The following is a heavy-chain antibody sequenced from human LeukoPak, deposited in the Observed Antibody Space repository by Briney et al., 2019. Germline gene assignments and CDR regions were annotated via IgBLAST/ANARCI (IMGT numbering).Heavy chain of an antibody. CDR1: GGSISSSSYY. Sequence: ETVSLTCTVSGGSISSSSYYWGWIRQPPGKGLEWIGSIYYSGNTYYNPSLKSRVTIYVDTSKNQFSLMLSSVTAADTAVYYCASPLGYCSSTNCYGDYWGQGTLVTVSS. D-gene: IGHD2-2*01. CDR2: IYYSGNT. V-gene: IGHV4-39*01. CDR3: ASPLGYCSSTNCYGDY. J-gene: IGHJ4*02.